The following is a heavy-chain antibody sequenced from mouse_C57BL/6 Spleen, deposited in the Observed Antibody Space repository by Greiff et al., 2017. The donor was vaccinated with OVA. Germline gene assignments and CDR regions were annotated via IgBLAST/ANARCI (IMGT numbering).Heavy chain of an antibody. Sequence: EVKLMESGGGLVKPGGSLKLSCAASGFTFSSYAMSWVRQTPEKRLEWVATISDGGSYTYYPDNVKGRFTISRDNAKNNLYLQMSHLKSEDTAMYYCAREQLTGTYDWYFDVWGTGTTVTVSS. CDR1: GFTFSSYA. V-gene: IGHV5-4*01. D-gene: IGHD4-1*01. CDR3: AREQLTGTYDWYFDV. J-gene: IGHJ1*03. CDR2: ISDGGSYT.